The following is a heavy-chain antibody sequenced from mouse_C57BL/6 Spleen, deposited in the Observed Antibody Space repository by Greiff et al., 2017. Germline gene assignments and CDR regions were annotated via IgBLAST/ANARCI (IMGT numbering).Heavy chain of an antibody. Sequence: QVTLKVCGPGILQPSQTLSLPCSFSGFSLSTFGMGVGWIRQPSGKGLEWLAHIWWDDDKYYNPALKSRLTISKDTSKHQVFLKSANVDTADTATYYCARAYDYDGDWYFDVWGTGTTVTVSS. CDR3: ARAYDYDGDWYFDV. V-gene: IGHV8-8*01. CDR2: IWWDDDK. D-gene: IGHD2-4*01. CDR1: GFSLSTFGMG. J-gene: IGHJ1*03.